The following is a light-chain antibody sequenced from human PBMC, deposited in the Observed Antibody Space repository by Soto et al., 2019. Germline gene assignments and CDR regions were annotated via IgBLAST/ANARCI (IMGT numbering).Light chain of an antibody. V-gene: IGKV1-33*01. CDR1: QGINTY. CDR2: DAS. J-gene: IGKJ4*01. CDR3: QQYNNPALT. Sequence: DIQMTQSPSSLSASVGDRVTITCQASQGINTYLNWYQQKPGKAPNLLIYDASNLQTGVPARFSGSGSGTHFTFTIRSLQPEDIATYYCQQYNNPALTFGGGTKVEI.